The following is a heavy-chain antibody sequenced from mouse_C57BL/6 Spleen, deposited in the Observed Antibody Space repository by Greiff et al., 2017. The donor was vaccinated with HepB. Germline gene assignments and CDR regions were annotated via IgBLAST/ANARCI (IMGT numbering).Heavy chain of an antibody. D-gene: IGHD1-1*01. CDR3: ARSATYYYGLYFDY. CDR1: GYTFTSYW. J-gene: IGHJ2*01. CDR2: INPSNGGT. V-gene: IGHV1-53*01. Sequence: QVQLQQPGAELVMPGASVKLSCKASGYTFTSYWMHWVKQRPGQGLEWIGNINPSNGGTNYNEKFKSKATLTVDKSSSTAYMQLSSLTSEDSAVYYCARSATYYYGLYFDYWGQGTTLTVSS.